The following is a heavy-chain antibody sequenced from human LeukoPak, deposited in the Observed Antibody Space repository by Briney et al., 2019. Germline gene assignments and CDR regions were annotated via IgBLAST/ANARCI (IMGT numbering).Heavy chain of an antibody. J-gene: IGHJ6*03. Sequence: LSLTCTVSGGSISSYYWSWIRQPAGKGLEWIGRIYTSGSTNYNPSLKSRVTMSVDTSKNQFSLKLSSVTAADTAVYYCAREYSYVGSYYYMDVWGKGTTVTISS. CDR3: AREYSYVGSYYYMDV. D-gene: IGHD5-12*01. V-gene: IGHV4-4*07. CDR1: GGSISSYY. CDR2: IYTSGST.